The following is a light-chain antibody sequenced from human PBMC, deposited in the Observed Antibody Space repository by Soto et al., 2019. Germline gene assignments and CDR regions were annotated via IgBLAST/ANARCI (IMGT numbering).Light chain of an antibody. CDR2: DAS. J-gene: IGKJ1*01. CDR1: QSVPSRY. V-gene: IGKV3-20*01. CDR3: QQYGDSRT. Sequence: DILLTQSPGTLSLSQGERATLSCRASQSVPSRYLAWYQQKPGQAPRLLIYDASSRATGIPDRFSGSGSGTDFTLTISRLEPEDFAVYYCQQYGDSRTFGQGTKVDIK.